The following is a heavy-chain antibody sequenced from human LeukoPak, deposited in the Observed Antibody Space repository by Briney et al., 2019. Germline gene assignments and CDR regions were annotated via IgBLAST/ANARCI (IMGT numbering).Heavy chain of an antibody. D-gene: IGHD6-19*01. CDR2: INPNSGGT. J-gene: IGHJ6*03. Sequence: EASVKVSCKASGYTFTDYYIHWVRQAPGQGLEWMGRINPNSGGTNYAQKFQGRVTMTRDTSISTAYMELSRLTSDDTAVYYCARDWAPVAGRYYMDVWGKGTTVTVSS. CDR3: ARDWAPVAGRYYMDV. V-gene: IGHV1-2*06. CDR1: GYTFTDYY.